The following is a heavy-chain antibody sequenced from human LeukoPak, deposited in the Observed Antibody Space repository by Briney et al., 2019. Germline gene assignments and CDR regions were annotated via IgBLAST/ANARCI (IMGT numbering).Heavy chain of an antibody. CDR1: GGSFSGYY. Sequence: SETLSLTCAVYGGSFSGYYWCWIRQPPGKGLEWIGEINHSGSTNYNPSLKSRVTISVDTSKNQFSLKLSSVTAADTAVYYCARGRGNFYYDSSGYYPAPFDYWGQGTLVTVSS. CDR3: ARGRGNFYYDSSGYYPAPFDY. J-gene: IGHJ4*02. V-gene: IGHV4-34*01. D-gene: IGHD3-22*01. CDR2: INHSGST.